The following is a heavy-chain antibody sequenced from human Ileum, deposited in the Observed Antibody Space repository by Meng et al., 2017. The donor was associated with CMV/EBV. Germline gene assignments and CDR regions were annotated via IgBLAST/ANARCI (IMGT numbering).Heavy chain of an antibody. CDR3: ARDNWGYDY. Sequence: QGVLVESGTEVKKPGASVKVSCKTSGYTFTNHNIAWVRQAPGQGLEWMGWISVHHGNTDYEQKYQDRVTMTRDTSTNTAYMELRSLTSDDTAMYYCARDNWGYDYWGQGTLVTVSS. CDR2: ISVHHGNT. V-gene: IGHV1-18*01. J-gene: IGHJ4*02. D-gene: IGHD7-27*01. CDR1: GYTFTNHN.